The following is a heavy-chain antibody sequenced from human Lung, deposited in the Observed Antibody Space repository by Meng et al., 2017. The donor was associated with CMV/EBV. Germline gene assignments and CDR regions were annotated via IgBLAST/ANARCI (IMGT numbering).Heavy chain of an antibody. Sequence: QIPLKASGPTLVKPNQTLTLTCPFSGFSLSTSGVGVGWIRQPPGKALEWLALIYWDDDKRYSPSLKNRLTITKDTSKNQVVLTLTNIDPVDTATYYCAHRHRLRDFDYWGQGTLVTVSS. D-gene: IGHD4-17*01. CDR3: AHRHRLRDFDY. J-gene: IGHJ4*02. V-gene: IGHV2-5*02. CDR1: GFSLSTSGVG. CDR2: IYWDDDK.